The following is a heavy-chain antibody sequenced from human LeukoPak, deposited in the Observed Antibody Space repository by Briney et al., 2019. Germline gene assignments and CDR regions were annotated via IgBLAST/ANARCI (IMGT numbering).Heavy chain of an antibody. V-gene: IGHV4-59*01. D-gene: IGHD3-10*01. CDR1: GGSISTYY. CDR2: IYYSGNT. CDR3: ARHPKPGGVIIN. Sequence: KSSETLSLTCTVSGGSISTYYWSWIRQPPGKELEWIGYIYYSGNTNYNPSLKSRVTISVDTSKNQFSLKVNSVTAADTAVYYCARHPKPGGVIINWGQGTLVTVSS. J-gene: IGHJ4*02.